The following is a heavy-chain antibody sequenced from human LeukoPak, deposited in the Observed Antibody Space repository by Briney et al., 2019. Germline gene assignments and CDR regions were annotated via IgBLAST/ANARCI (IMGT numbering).Heavy chain of an antibody. CDR1: GYTFTSYG. V-gene: IGHV1-18*01. CDR3: ARDRLRTYYDFWSGYYDYYMDV. Sequence: ASVKVSCKASGYTFTSYGISWVRQAPGQGLEWMGWISAYNGNTNYAQKFQGRVTMTRDTSISTAYMELSRLRSDDTAVYYCARDRLRTYYDFWSGYYDYYMDVWGKGTTVTVSS. J-gene: IGHJ6*03. CDR2: ISAYNGNT. D-gene: IGHD3-3*01.